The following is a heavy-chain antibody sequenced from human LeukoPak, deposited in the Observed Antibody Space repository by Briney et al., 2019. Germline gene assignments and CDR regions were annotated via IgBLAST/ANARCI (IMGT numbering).Heavy chain of an antibody. CDR3: ATPYSSSSP. D-gene: IGHD6-13*01. CDR1: GFTFSSYA. Sequence: GGSLRLSCAASGFTFSSYAMHWVRQAPGKGLEWVAVVSYDGSNKYYADSVKGRFTISRDNSKNTLYLQMNSLRAEDTAVYYCATPYSSSSPWGQGTLVTVSS. CDR2: VSYDGSNK. V-gene: IGHV3-30-3*01. J-gene: IGHJ5*02.